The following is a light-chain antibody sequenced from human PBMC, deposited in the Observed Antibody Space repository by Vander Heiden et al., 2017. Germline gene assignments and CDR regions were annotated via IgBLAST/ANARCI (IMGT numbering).Light chain of an antibody. CDR1: SSNIGADYD. CDR2: RSA. Sequence: QSVLTQPPSVSGAPGQSVPISCTGSSSNIGADYDEHWYQQFPGPAPKLLIYRSAIRPAGVPDRFSGSKSGTSASLTITGLQADDEADYYCQSYDSSLSAWVFGGGTKLTVL. V-gene: IGLV1-40*01. J-gene: IGLJ3*02. CDR3: QSYDSSLSAWV.